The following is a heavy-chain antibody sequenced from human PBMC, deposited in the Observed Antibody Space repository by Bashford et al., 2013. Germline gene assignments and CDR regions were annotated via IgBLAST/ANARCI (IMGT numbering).Heavy chain of an antibody. CDR1: GFTFSSYW. V-gene: IGHV3-7*02. CDR3: ARYDVSGFDY. Sequence: GGSLRLSCTASGFTFSSYWMSWVRQAPGKGLEWVANIKQDGSERKYVDSVKGRFTISRDNAKNSLYLQMNSLRAEDTAVYHCARYDVSGFDYWGQGTVVTVSS. J-gene: IGHJ4*02. CDR2: IKQDGSER. D-gene: IGHD3-16*01.